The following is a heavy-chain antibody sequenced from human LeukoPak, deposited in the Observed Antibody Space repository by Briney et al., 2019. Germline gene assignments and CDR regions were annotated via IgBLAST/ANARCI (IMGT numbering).Heavy chain of an antibody. D-gene: IGHD3-22*01. J-gene: IGHJ2*01. CDR1: GFTFSSYW. V-gene: IGHV3-74*01. CDR3: ARAPGWYYDSSGYYYYWYLDL. CDR2: INSDGSST. Sequence: GGSLRLSCAASGFTFSSYWMHWVRQAPGKGLVWVSRINSDGSSTSYADSVKGRFTISRDNAKNTLYLQMNSLRAEDTAVYYCARAPGWYYDSSGYYYYWYLDLWGRGTLVTVSS.